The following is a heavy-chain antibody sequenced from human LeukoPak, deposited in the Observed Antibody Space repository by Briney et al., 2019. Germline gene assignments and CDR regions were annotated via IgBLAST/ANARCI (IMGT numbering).Heavy chain of an antibody. CDR2: MNPNSGNT. CDR3: ARILTGYLDDY. V-gene: IGHV1-8*01. D-gene: IGHD3-9*01. CDR1: GYTFTSHD. Sequence: ASVKVSCKASGYTFTSHDINWVRQATGQGLEWMGWMNPNSGNTGYTQKFQGRVTMTRNTAMSTAYMELRSLTSEDTAVYYCARILTGYLDDYWGQGTLVTVSS. J-gene: IGHJ4*02.